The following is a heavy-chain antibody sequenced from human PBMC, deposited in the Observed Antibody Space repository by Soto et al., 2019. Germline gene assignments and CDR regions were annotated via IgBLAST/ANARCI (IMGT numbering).Heavy chain of an antibody. CDR3: VRGFDYSNNYFDY. CDR2: ISSNGGST. J-gene: IGHJ4*02. CDR1: GFTFSSYA. D-gene: IGHD4-4*01. V-gene: IGHV3-64D*06. Sequence: GGSLRLSCSASGFTFSSYAMHWVRQAPGKGLEYVSAISSNGGSTYYADSVKGRFTISRDNSKNTLYLQMSSLRAEDTAVYYCVRGFDYSNNYFDYWGQGTLVTVSS.